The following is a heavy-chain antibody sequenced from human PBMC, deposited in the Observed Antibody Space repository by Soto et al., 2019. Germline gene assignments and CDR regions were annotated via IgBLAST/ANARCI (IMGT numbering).Heavy chain of an antibody. V-gene: IGHV3-9*01. Sequence: GGSLRLSCAASGFTFDDYAMHWVRQAPGKGLEWVSGISWNSGSIGYADSVKGRFTISRDNAKNSLYLQMNSLRAEDTALYYCAKGGSSTSPSYWGQGTLVTVSS. CDR3: AKGGSSTSPSY. CDR1: GFTFDDYA. D-gene: IGHD2-2*01. CDR2: ISWNSGSI. J-gene: IGHJ4*02.